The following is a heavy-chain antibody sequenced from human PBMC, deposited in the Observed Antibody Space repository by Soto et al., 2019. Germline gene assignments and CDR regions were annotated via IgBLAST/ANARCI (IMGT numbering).Heavy chain of an antibody. CDR1: GGTISSYA. CDR3: ARGDTMVRGVIMRSYYYYGMDV. CDR2: IIPIFGTA. D-gene: IGHD3-10*01. V-gene: IGHV1-69*01. Sequence: QVQLVQSGAEVKKPGSSVKVSCKASGGTISSYAISWVRQAPGQGLEWMGGIIPIFGTANYAQKFQGRVTITADESTSTAYMELSSLRSEDTAVYYCARGDTMVRGVIMRSYYYYGMDVWGQGTTVTVSS. J-gene: IGHJ6*02.